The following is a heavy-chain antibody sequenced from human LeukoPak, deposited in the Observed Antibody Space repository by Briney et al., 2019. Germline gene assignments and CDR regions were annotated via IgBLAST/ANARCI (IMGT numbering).Heavy chain of an antibody. Sequence: SETLSLTCAVSGHSISSGYYWGWIRQPPGKGLEWIGSIYHSGSTYYNPSLKSRVTISVDTSKNQFSLKLSSVTAADTAVYYCARDSGYDGYYYYYMDVWGKGTTVTVSS. CDR3: ARDSGYDGYYYYYMDV. D-gene: IGHD5-12*01. V-gene: IGHV4-38-2*01. CDR1: GHSISSGYY. CDR2: IYHSGST. J-gene: IGHJ6*03.